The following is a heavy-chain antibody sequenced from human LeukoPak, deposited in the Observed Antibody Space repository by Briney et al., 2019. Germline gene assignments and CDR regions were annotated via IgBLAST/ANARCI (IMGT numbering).Heavy chain of an antibody. Sequence: GGSLRLSCAASGFTVSSNYMSWVRQAPGKGLEWVGFIRSKAYGGTTEYAASVKGRFTISRDDSKSIAYLQMNSLKTEDTAVYYCTREQQWISPHYFDYWGQGTLVTVSS. CDR3: TREQQWISPHYFDY. V-gene: IGHV3-49*04. D-gene: IGHD6-19*01. J-gene: IGHJ4*02. CDR2: IRSKAYGGTT. CDR1: GFTVSSNY.